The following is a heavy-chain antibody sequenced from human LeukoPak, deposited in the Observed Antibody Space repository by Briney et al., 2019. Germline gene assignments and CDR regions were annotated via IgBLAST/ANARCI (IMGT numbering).Heavy chain of an antibody. J-gene: IGHJ4*02. Sequence: GGSLRLSCAASGFTFSSYALSWVRQAPGKGLEWVSGLSGSGGSTYYADSVKGRFTISRDNSKNTLYLQMNSLRAEDTAVYYCAKGDTTWELPHDYWGQGTLVTVSS. CDR2: LSGSGGST. CDR1: GFTFSSYA. V-gene: IGHV3-23*01. CDR3: AKGDTTWELPHDY. D-gene: IGHD1-26*01.